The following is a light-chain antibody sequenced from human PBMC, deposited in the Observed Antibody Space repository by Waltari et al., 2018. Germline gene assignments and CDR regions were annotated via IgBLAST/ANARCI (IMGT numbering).Light chain of an antibody. CDR2: EVA. V-gene: IGLV2-8*01. J-gene: IGLJ2*01. CDR1: SSDVGPFNY. Sequence: QSALTQPPSASGSLGQSVTISCTGVSSDVGPFNYVSWYQHHPGKPPRLILYEVAMRPAGVPHRFSGSRSGNTASLIVSGLQADDEADYYCSSYTGDYSPVLFGGGTTLTVL. CDR3: SSYTGDYSPVL.